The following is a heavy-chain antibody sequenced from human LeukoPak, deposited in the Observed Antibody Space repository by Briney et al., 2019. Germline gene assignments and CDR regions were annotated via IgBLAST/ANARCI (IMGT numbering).Heavy chain of an antibody. D-gene: IGHD3-22*01. J-gene: IGHJ4*02. CDR1: GFTFRSYG. CDR2: IRYDGSNK. CDR3: ARDAHYYDTSGYFRAPFDY. V-gene: IGHV3-30*02. Sequence: GGSLRLSCATSGFTFRSYGMHWVRQAPGKGLEWVAFIRYDGSNKYYADSVKGRFTISRDNAKNSLYLQMNSLRAEDTAVYYCARDAHYYDTSGYFRAPFDYWGQGTLVTVSS.